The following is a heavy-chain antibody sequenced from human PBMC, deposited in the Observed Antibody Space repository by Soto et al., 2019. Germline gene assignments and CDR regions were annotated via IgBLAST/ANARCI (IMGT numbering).Heavy chain of an antibody. V-gene: IGHV3-53*01. Sequence: LRLSCAASGFTVSTKYMSWVRQAPGKGLEWVSVIYSGGGTYYADSVKGRFTISRDNSKNTLYLQMNRLRAEDTALYYCWSRPRTAGDDSFDHWGQGTLVTVSS. CDR1: GFTVSTKY. D-gene: IGHD6-13*01. CDR2: IYSGGGT. J-gene: IGHJ4*02. CDR3: WSRPRTAGDDSFDH.